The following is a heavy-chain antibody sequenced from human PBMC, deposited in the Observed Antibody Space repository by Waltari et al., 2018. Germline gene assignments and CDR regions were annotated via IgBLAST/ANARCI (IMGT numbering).Heavy chain of an antibody. J-gene: IGHJ6*03. Sequence: QVQLVQSGAEVKKPGASVKVSCKASGYTFSSYAMHWVRQAPGQRLEWMGWSNTGNGYTKYAQEFQGRVTIAGDTSASTAYMGLSSLRSEDTAVYYCARSSGSYSMDVWGQGTTVTVAS. CDR1: GYTFSSYA. V-gene: IGHV1-3*02. D-gene: IGHD1-26*01. CDR3: ARSSGSYSMDV. CDR2: SNTGNGYT.